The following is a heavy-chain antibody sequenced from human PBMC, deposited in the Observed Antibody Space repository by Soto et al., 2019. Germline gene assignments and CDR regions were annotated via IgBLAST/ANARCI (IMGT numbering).Heavy chain of an antibody. D-gene: IGHD3-10*01. Sequence: GGSLRLSCVASGFTFSSYGMHWVRQAPGKGLEWVAVISYDGSNKYYADSVKGRFTISRDNSKNTLYLQMNSLRAEDTAVYYCAKKGGIYGSGSYFLDYWGQGTLVTVSS. CDR2: ISYDGSNK. J-gene: IGHJ4*02. CDR1: GFTFSSYG. V-gene: IGHV3-30*18. CDR3: AKKGGIYGSGSYFLDY.